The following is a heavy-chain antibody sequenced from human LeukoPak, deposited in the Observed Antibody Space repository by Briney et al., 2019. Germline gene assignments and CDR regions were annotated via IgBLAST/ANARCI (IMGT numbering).Heavy chain of an antibody. CDR3: ARHGPVWGSYRSPDY. CDR2: IYYSGST. J-gene: IGHJ4*02. CDR1: GGSISSYY. Sequence: SETLSLTCTVSGGSISSYYWSWIRQPPGKGLERIGYIYYSGSTNYNPSLKSRITISVDTSKNQFSLKLSSVTAADTAVYYCARHGPVWGSYRSPDYWGQGTLVTVSS. D-gene: IGHD3-16*02. V-gene: IGHV4-59*08.